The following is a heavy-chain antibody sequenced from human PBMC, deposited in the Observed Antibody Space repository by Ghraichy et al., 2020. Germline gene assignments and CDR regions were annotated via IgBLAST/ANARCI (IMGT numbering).Heavy chain of an antibody. CDR3: ARAGPRSLYDSSGYYPFDY. CDR2: INPNSGGT. CDR1: GYTFTGYY. Sequence: ASVKVSCKASGYTFTGYYMHWVRQAPGQGLEWMGWINPNSGGTNYAQKFQGWVTMTRDTSISTAYMELSRLRSDDTAVYYCARAGPRSLYDSSGYYPFDYWGQGTLVTVSS. D-gene: IGHD3-22*01. J-gene: IGHJ4*02. V-gene: IGHV1-2*04.